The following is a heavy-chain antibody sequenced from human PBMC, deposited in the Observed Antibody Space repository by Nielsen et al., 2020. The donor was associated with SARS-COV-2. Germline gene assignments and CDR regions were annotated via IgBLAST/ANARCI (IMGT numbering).Heavy chain of an antibody. J-gene: IGHJ6*03. CDR1: GFTFSSYG. D-gene: IGHD3-10*01. CDR3: ARASYGSGSYYNHYYYYMDV. V-gene: IGHV3-33*01. Sequence: GESLKISCAASGFTFSSYGMHWVRQAPGKGLEWVAVIWYDGSNKYYADSVKGRFTISRDNSKNTLYLQMNSLRAEDTAVYYCARASYGSGSYYNHYYYYMDVWGKGTTVTVSS. CDR2: IWYDGSNK.